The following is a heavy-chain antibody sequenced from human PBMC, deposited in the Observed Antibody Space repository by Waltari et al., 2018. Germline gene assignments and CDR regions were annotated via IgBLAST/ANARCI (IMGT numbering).Heavy chain of an antibody. CDR2: INHSGST. D-gene: IGHD6-19*01. CDR3: ARGPRGWFLY. J-gene: IGHJ4*02. V-gene: IGHV4-34*01. Sequence: QVQLQQWGAGLLKPSATLSLTCAVYGGSFSGYYCSWIRQPPGKGLEWIGEINHSGSTNYNPSLKSRVTISVDTSKNQFSLKLSSVTAADTAVYYCARGPRGWFLYWGQGTLVTVSS. CDR1: GGSFSGYY.